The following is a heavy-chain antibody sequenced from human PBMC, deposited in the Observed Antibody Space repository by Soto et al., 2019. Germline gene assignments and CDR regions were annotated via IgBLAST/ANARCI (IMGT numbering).Heavy chain of an antibody. D-gene: IGHD3-16*01. CDR1: GFTVSSNY. CDR3: ARGPPWVSEYYFDY. J-gene: IGHJ4*02. CDR2: IYSGGST. V-gene: IGHV3-66*01. Sequence: EVQLVESGGGLVQPGGSLRLSCAASGFTVSSNYMSWVRQAPGKGLEWVSVIYSGGSTYYADSVKGRFTISRDNSKNTLYLQMNSLRAEDTALYHCARGPPWVSEYYFDYWGQGTLVTVSS.